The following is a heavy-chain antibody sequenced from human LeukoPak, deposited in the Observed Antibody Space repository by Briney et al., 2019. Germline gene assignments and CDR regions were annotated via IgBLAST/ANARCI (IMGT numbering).Heavy chain of an antibody. J-gene: IGHJ4*02. CDR2: ISSSSSYI. Sequence: PGGSLRLSCAASGFTFSSYSMNWVRQAPGKGLEWVSSISSSSSYIYYADSVKGRFTISRDNAKNSLYLQMNSLRAEDTAVYYCARDRCSSTSCYCDYWGQGTLVTVSS. CDR1: GFTFSSYS. D-gene: IGHD2-2*01. V-gene: IGHV3-21*01. CDR3: ARDRCSSTSCYCDY.